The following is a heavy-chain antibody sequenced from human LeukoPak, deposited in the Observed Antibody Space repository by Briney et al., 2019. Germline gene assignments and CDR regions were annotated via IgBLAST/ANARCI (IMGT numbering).Heavy chain of an antibody. D-gene: IGHD6-13*01. CDR2: IYTSGST. CDR3: ARSPIAAAGPEGAFDI. CDR1: GRSISSYY. V-gene: IGHV4-4*07. Sequence: SETLSLTCTVSGRSISSYYWGWIRQPAGEGLEWIGRIYTSGSTNYTPSRKSRVTMSVDTYKNQFYLKLSSVTAADAAVYYCARSPIAAAGPEGAFDIWGQGTMVTVSS. J-gene: IGHJ3*02.